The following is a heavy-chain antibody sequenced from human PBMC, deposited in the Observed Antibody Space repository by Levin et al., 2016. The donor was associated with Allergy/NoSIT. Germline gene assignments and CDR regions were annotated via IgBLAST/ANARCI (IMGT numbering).Heavy chain of an antibody. Sequence: SETLSLTCTVSGGSISSGDYYWSWIRQPPGKGLEWIGYIYYSGSTYYNPSLKSRVTISVDTSKNQFSLKLSSVTAADTAVYYCARAPLRHYYYGMDVWGQGTTVTVSS. CDR2: IYYSGST. D-gene: IGHD3-3*01. V-gene: IGHV4-30-4*01. CDR1: GGSISSGDYY. CDR3: ARAPLRHYYYGMDV. J-gene: IGHJ6*02.